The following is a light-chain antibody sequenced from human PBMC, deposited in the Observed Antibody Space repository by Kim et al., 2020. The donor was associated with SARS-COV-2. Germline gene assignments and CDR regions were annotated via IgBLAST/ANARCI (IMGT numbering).Light chain of an antibody. V-gene: IGLV1-40*01. CDR1: SSNIGAGYA. CDR2: GNS. Sequence: VTISGTGSSSNIGAGYAVHWYQQLPGTAPKLLIYGNSNRPSGVPDRFSGSKSGTSASLAITGLQAEDEADYYCQSYDSSLSGSYVFGTGTKVTVL. CDR3: QSYDSSLSGSYV. J-gene: IGLJ1*01.